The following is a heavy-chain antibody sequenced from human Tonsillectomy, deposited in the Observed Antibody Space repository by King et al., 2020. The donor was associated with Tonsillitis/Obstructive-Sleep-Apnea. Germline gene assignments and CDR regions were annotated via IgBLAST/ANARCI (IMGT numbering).Heavy chain of an antibody. D-gene: IGHD3-10*01. Sequence: VQLQESGPGLVKPSQTLSLTCTVSGGSISSVGYYWSWIRQHPGKGLEWIGYRYYSGRTYYNPSLKSRVTISVDTSKNKLSLKLSSVTAADTAVYYGARERITMVRGVMGFDYWGQGTLVTVSS. CDR1: GGSISSVGYY. CDR3: ARERITMVRGVMGFDY. J-gene: IGHJ4*02. V-gene: IGHV4-31*03. CDR2: RYYSGRT.